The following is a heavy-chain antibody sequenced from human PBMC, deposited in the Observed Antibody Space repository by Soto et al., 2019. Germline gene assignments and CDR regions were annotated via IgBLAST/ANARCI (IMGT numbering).Heavy chain of an antibody. D-gene: IGHD2-15*01. V-gene: IGHV1-18*04. CDR3: ARDGDIDCSGGSCYYYYYGMDV. Sequence: ASVKVSCKASGYTFTSYGIIWVRQAPGQVLEWMGWISAYNGNTNYAQKLQGRVTMTTDTSTSTAYMELRSLRSDDTAVYYCARDGDIDCSGGSCYYYYYGMDVWGQGTTVTVSS. J-gene: IGHJ6*02. CDR1: GYTFTSYG. CDR2: ISAYNGNT.